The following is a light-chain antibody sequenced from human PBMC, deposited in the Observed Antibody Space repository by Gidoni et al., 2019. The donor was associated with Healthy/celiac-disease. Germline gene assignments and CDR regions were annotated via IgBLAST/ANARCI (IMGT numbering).Light chain of an antibody. J-gene: IGLJ3*02. CDR2: DVS. CDR1: SSDVGGYNY. CDR3: SSYTSSSTRV. V-gene: IGLV2-14*01. Sequence: QSALTQPASVSASPGQSITISCPVTSSDVGGYNYVSWYQQHPGKAPKLMIYDVSNRPSGVSNRFSGSKSGNTASLTISGLQAEDEADYYCSSYTSSSTRVFGGGTKLTV.